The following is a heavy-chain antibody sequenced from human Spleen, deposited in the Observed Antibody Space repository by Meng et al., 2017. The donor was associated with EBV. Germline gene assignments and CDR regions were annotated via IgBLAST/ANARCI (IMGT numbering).Heavy chain of an antibody. CDR3: AGGPTAMVTYFDY. J-gene: IGHJ4*02. V-gene: IGHV4-30-2*01. D-gene: IGHD5-18*01. Sequence: LKLHWPVQGMWKPSQNLSLACAVSGVSISSVGYSWSWIRQPPGKGLEWIGYMHHSGSTYNNPSLKSRVTISVDRSKNQFSLKLSSVTAADTAVYYCAGGPTAMVTYFDYWGQGTLVTVSS. CDR2: MHHSGST. CDR1: GVSISSVGYS.